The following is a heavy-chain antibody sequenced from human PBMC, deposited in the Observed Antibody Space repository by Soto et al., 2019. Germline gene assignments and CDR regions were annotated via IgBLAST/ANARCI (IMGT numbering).Heavy chain of an antibody. J-gene: IGHJ4*02. V-gene: IGHV1-3*01. CDR3: ASRPGLQWGPLDY. CDR2: INAGNGNT. D-gene: IGHD4-4*01. Sequence: XSVKVSYRASGFTSTVHPKQLVRHIPGHRLEWMGWINAGNGNTKYSQRFPGRVTISRDTSASAADMELSSLNPEDTAVYYCASRPGLQWGPLDYWGQGSQVTVSS. CDR1: GFTSTVHP.